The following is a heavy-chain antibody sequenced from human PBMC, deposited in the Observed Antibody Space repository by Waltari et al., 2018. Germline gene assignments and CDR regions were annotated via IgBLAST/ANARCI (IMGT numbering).Heavy chain of an antibody. CDR2: IYHSGRT. J-gene: IGHJ3*02. V-gene: IGHV4-38-2*01. D-gene: IGHD6-19*01. CDR3: ARPAYSSGWFDAFDI. CDR1: GYSITSGYY. Sequence: QVQLQESGPGLVKPSETLSLTCALSGYSITSGYYLVWLRLPPGKGLEWIGCIYHSGRTYYNPSLKSRVTISVDTSKNQFSLKLSSVTAADTAVYYCARPAYSSGWFDAFDIWGQGTMVTVSS.